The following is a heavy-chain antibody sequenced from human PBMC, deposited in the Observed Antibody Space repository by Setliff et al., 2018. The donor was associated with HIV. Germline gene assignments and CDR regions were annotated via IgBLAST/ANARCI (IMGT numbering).Heavy chain of an antibody. D-gene: IGHD1-1*01. CDR1: GGSITNADYY. CDR3: AREKHWNGPFDY. Sequence: PSETLSLTCAVSGGSITNADYYWSWIRQPPGKGLEWIGYIYYSGNTYYNPSLKSRVVISIDTSSNQFSLNLNSVTAADTAVYFCAREKHWNGPFDYWGQGKLVTV. J-gene: IGHJ4*02. CDR2: IYYSGNT. V-gene: IGHV4-30-4*08.